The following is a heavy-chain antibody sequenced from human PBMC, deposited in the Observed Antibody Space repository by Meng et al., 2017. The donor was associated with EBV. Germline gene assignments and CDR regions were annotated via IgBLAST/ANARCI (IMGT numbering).Heavy chain of an antibody. V-gene: IGHV1-2*06. J-gene: IGHJ4*02. D-gene: IGHD6-19*01. CDR1: GYTFTGYY. CDR2: INPNSGGT. CDR3: ARVGIAVAGTGDY. Sequence: HVRVVGSGAEVKRPGASVKVYGTATGYTFTGYYMHWVRQAPGQGLEWMGRINPNSGGTNYAQKVQGRVTMTRDTSISTAYMELSRLRSDDTAVYYCARVGIAVAGTGDYWGQGTLVTVSS.